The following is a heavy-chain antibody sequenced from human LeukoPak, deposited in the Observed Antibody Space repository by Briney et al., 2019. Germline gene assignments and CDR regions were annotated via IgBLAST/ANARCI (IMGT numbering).Heavy chain of an antibody. CDR3: VRVDEGCSSTSCFDY. V-gene: IGHV1-69*05. CDR1: GGTFSSYA. D-gene: IGHD2-2*01. J-gene: IGHJ4*02. Sequence: ASVKVSCKASGGTFSSYAISWVRQAPGQGLEWMGRIIPIFGTANYAQKFQGRVTITTDESTSTAYMELSSLRSEDTAVYYCVRVDEGCSSTSCFDYWGQGTLVTVSS. CDR2: IIPIFGTA.